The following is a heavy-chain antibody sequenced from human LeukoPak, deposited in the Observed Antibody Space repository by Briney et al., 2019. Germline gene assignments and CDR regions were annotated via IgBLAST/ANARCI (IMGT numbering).Heavy chain of an antibody. CDR1: GFTVSSNY. Sequence: TGGSLRLSCAASGFTVSSNYMSWVRQAPGKGLEWVSVIYSGGSTYYADSVKGRFTISRDNSKNTLYLQMNSLRAGDTAIYYCAKDRRLASFDYGGQGTLVTVSS. D-gene: IGHD6-25*01. CDR2: IYSGGST. J-gene: IGHJ4*02. V-gene: IGHV3-53*01. CDR3: AKDRRLASFDY.